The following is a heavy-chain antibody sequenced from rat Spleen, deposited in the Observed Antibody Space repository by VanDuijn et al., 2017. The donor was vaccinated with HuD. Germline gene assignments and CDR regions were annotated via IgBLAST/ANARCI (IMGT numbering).Heavy chain of an antibody. CDR2: ISFEGSST. CDR3: ARPHSSHYVMDA. CDR1: GFTFSDYY. V-gene: IGHV5-22*01. Sequence: EVQLVESGGGLVQPGRSLKLSCAASGFTFSDYYMAWVRQAPTKGLEWVASISFEGSSTYYGDSVKGRFTISRDNVKSTLYLQMNSLRSEDTATYYCARPHSSHYVMDAWGQGASVTVSS. D-gene: IGHD1-8*01. J-gene: IGHJ4*01.